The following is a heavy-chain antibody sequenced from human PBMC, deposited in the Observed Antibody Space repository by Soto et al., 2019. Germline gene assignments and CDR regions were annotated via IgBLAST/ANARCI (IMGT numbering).Heavy chain of an antibody. CDR3: ARDGYSYGSPFDY. Sequence: GGSLRLSCAASGFTFSSYEMNWVRQAPGKGLEWVSYVSTSGDTKYYADSVKGRFTISRDNAKNSLYLQMNSLRAEDTAVYYCARDGYSYGSPFDYWGQGTLVTVSS. J-gene: IGHJ4*02. CDR1: GFTFSSYE. CDR2: VSTSGDTK. D-gene: IGHD5-18*01. V-gene: IGHV3-48*03.